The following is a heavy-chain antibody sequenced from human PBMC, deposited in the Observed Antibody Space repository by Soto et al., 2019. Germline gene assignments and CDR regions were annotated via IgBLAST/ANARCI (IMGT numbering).Heavy chain of an antibody. J-gene: IGHJ4*01. Sequence: QVQLVQSGAEVKKPGASVKVSCKVSGYTLTELSMHWVRQAPGKGLEWMGGFDPEDGETIYAQKFQGRVTMTEDTNKEQAYMEASSMKSEDTDVNYYATDIVGGYSTIFYYWGHGTLVNVSS. V-gene: IGHV1-24*01. CDR1: GYTLTELS. CDR2: FDPEDGET. CDR3: ATDIVGGYSTIFYY. D-gene: IGHD2-21*02.